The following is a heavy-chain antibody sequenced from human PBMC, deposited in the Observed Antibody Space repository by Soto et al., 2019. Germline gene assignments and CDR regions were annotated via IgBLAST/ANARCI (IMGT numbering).Heavy chain of an antibody. CDR1: GFTFSSYA. CDR2: ISGSGGST. J-gene: IGHJ6*02. CDR3: AKVKCSSTSCYTGYYYYGMDV. Sequence: PGGSLRLSCAASGFTFSSYAMSWVRQAPGKGLEWVSAISGSGGSTYYADSVKGRFTISRDNSKNTLYLQMNSLRAEDTAVYYCAKVKCSSTSCYTGYYYYGMDVWGQGTTVTVSS. D-gene: IGHD2-2*02. V-gene: IGHV3-23*01.